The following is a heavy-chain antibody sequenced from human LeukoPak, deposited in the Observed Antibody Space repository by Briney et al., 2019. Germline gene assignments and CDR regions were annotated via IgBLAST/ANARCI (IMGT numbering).Heavy chain of an antibody. V-gene: IGHV4-59*01. J-gene: IGHJ4*02. CDR1: GGSFSSYF. Sequence: SSETLSLTCTVSGGSFSSYFWSWIRQPPGKGLEWIGYIYYSGSTHYNSSLKSRVTISLDTSRNQFSLKLSSVTAADTAVYYCARQLGDRLLFDYWGQGTLVTVSS. D-gene: IGHD2-21*01. CDR2: IYYSGST. CDR3: ARQLGDRLLFDY.